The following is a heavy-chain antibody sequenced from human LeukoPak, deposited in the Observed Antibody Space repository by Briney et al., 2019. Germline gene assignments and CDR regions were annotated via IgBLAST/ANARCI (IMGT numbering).Heavy chain of an antibody. Sequence: PPETLSLTCTVSGASISSSYCTWIRQPAGEGLEWIGRISTGGSTTYNPSFKSRVTMSVDMSKNQFSLKLTSVTAADTAVYYCARDQTYYVSSGYYYVTYLQHWGQGIPVTVSS. D-gene: IGHD3-22*01. CDR2: ISTGGST. CDR3: ARDQTYYVSSGYYYVTYLQH. CDR1: GASISSSY. J-gene: IGHJ1*01. V-gene: IGHV4-4*07.